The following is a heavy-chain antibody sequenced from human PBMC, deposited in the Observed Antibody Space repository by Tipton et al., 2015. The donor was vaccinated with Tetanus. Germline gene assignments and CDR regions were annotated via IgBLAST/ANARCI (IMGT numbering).Heavy chain of an antibody. J-gene: IGHJ4*02. D-gene: IGHD1-26*01. CDR2: INPSGST. V-gene: IGHV4-34*01. CDR1: GGSFSGHH. Sequence: TLSLTCAVYGGSFSGHHWNWIRQPPGKGLEWIGEINPSGSTYYNPSLKSRVTISEDTSKNHFSLKLSSVTAADTAVYYCARWELAATKELYLGQGTLVTVSS. CDR3: ARWELAATKELY.